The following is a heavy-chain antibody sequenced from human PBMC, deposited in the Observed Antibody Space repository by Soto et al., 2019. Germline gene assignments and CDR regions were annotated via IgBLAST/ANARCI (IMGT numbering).Heavy chain of an antibody. CDR3: ARDLWELQLFDY. D-gene: IGHD1-26*01. Sequence: EVQLVESGGGLVQPGGSLRLSCAASGFTFSGYWMHWVRQAPGKGLVWVSRINGDGRSISYADSVKGRFTISRDNAKYTLYLQMNSLRAEDTAVYYCARDLWELQLFDYWGQGTLVTVSS. J-gene: IGHJ4*02. CDR1: GFTFSGYW. V-gene: IGHV3-74*01. CDR2: INGDGRSI.